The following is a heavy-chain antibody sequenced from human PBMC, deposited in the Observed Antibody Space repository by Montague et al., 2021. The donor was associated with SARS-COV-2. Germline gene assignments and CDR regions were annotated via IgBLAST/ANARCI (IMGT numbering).Heavy chain of an antibody. CDR3: ARETMTADAFDI. D-gene: IGHD1-14*01. J-gene: IGHJ3*02. V-gene: IGHV4-59*02. Sequence: SETLSLTCTVSGASVSSSDWGWIRQSPGKGLEWIGYFYIVGSTDYNPSLKSRVTISRDTSKNQFSPKVRSVTAADTAIYYCARETMTADAFDIWGQGTMVTVSS. CDR2: FYIVGST. CDR1: GASVSSSD.